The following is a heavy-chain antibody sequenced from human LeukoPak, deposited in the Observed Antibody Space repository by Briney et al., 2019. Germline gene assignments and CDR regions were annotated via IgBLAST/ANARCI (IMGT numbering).Heavy chain of an antibody. CDR3: AKGYYDILTGSWATYFDY. CDR2: ISWNSGSI. Sequence: PGGSLRLSCAASGFTFDDYAMHWVRHAPGKGLEWVSGISWNSGSIGYADSVKGRFTISRDNAKNSLYLQMNSLRAEDTALYYCAKGYYDILTGSWATYFDYWGQGTLVTVSS. D-gene: IGHD3-9*01. CDR1: GFTFDDYA. V-gene: IGHV3-9*01. J-gene: IGHJ4*02.